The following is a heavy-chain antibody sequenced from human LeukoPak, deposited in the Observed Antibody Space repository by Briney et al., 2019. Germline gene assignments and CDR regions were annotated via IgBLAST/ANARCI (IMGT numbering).Heavy chain of an antibody. D-gene: IGHD6-19*01. V-gene: IGHV1-18*01. CDR3: ARDPSNSSGRNQYFDL. Sequence: ASVKVSCKASGYTFTHHGVTWVRQAPGQGLEWMGWISAYNGDTKYAQKVQGRVTLTTDTSTNTAYMEMRSLRYDDTAVYYCARDPSNSSGRNQYFDLWGRGTLVTVPS. CDR2: ISAYNGDT. J-gene: IGHJ2*01. CDR1: GYTFTHHG.